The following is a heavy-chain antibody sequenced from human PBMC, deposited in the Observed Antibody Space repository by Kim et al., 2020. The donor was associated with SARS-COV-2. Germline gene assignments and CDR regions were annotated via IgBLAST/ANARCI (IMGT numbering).Heavy chain of an antibody. CDR3: ARRLSNTSGGGGHDCEL. CDR2: INHSGRT. J-gene: IGHJ4*02. Sequence: SETLSLTCAVYGGSFSGYYWSWIRQPPGKGLEWIGEINHSGRTNYNPSLKSRVTISVDTSKNQFSLKLTSVTAADAAVYFCARRLSNTSGGGGHDCELWGQGILVTVSS. CDR1: GGSFSGYY. D-gene: IGHD3-16*01. V-gene: IGHV4-34*01.